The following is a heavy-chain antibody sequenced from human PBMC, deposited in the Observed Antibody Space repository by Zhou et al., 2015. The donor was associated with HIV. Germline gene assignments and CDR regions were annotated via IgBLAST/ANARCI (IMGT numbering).Heavy chain of an antibody. CDR1: GYIFTSYG. V-gene: IGHV1-18*01. CDR2: ITADNGNR. CDR3: ARGRFGESYPQN. J-gene: IGHJ4*02. D-gene: IGHD3-10*01. Sequence: QVQLVQSGAEVKKPGASVKVSCKASGYIFTSYGISWVRQAPGQGLEWMGWITADNGNRNYAQKLQGRVTMTTDTSTSTAYMELRNLRSDDTAVYYCARGRFGESYPQNWGQGTLVTVSS.